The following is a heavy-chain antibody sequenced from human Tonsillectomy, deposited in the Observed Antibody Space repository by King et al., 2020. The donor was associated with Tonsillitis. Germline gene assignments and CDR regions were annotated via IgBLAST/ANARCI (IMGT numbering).Heavy chain of an antibody. CDR3: ARPNSVLVTTIPDDACDI. J-gene: IGHJ3*02. Sequence: QLVQSGAEVKKPGASVKVSCKASGYTFTGYYLHWVRQAPGQGLEWMGWINPDSGGTNYAQKFQGRVTMTRDTSISTAYMELSRLRSDDTAVYYCARPNSVLVTTIPDDACDIWGQGTMVTVSS. CDR1: GYTFTGYY. D-gene: IGHD2-21*02. CDR2: INPDSGGT. V-gene: IGHV1-2*02.